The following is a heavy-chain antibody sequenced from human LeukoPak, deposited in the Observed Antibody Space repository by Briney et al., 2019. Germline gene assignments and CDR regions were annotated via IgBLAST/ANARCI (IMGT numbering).Heavy chain of an antibody. CDR3: ARGPVEQWLVPEYFQH. CDR1: GFTFSSYS. CDR2: ISSSSSYI. Sequence: GGSLRLSCAASGFTFSSYSMNWVRQAPGKGLEWVSSISSSSSYIYYADSVKGRFTISRDNAKNSLYLQMNSLRAEDTAVYYCARGPVEQWLVPEYFQHWGQGTLVTVSS. J-gene: IGHJ1*01. D-gene: IGHD6-19*01. V-gene: IGHV3-21*01.